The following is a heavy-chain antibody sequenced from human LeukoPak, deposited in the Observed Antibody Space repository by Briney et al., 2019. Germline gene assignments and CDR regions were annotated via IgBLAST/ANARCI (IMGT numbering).Heavy chain of an antibody. V-gene: IGHV4-4*02. J-gene: IGHJ4*02. D-gene: IGHD6-13*01. CDR1: GGSISSSNW. CDR2: IYHSGST. Sequence: SGTLSLTCAVSGGSISSSNWWSWVRQPPGKGLEWIGEIYHSGSTNYNPSLKSRGTISVDKSKNQFSLKLSSVTAADTAVYYCARAAAGIFFGYYFDYWGQGTLVTVSS. CDR3: ARAAAGIFFGYYFDY.